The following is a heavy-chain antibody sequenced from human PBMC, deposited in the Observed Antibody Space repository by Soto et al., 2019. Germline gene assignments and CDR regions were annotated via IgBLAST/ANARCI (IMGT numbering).Heavy chain of an antibody. J-gene: IGHJ6*02. Sequence: QVQLQESGPGLVKPSQTLSLTCTVSGGSISSGGYYWSWIRQHPGKGLEWIGYIYYSGSTYYNPSLKRRVTISVDTSKNQFSLQLSSVTAADTAVYYCARVVPDYYYYGMDVWGQGTTVTVSS. CDR1: GGSISSGGYY. D-gene: IGHD2-2*01. CDR3: ARVVPDYYYYGMDV. V-gene: IGHV4-31*03. CDR2: IYYSGST.